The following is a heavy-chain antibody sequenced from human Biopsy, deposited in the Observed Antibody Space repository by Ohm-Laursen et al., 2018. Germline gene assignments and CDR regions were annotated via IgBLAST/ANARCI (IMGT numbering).Heavy chain of an antibody. CDR2: IFYSANT. J-gene: IGHJ4*02. CDR1: GVSINGGRYY. Sequence: SDTLSLTCTVSGVSINGGRYYWNWIRHHPGKGLEWIGNIFYSANTYYNPSLKSRVTILVDTSKNQFSLKLSSVTAADTAVYYCARLGSGDYFPTFFDFWGQGALVTVSS. CDR3: ARLGSGDYFPTFFDF. V-gene: IGHV4-31*03. D-gene: IGHD5-12*01.